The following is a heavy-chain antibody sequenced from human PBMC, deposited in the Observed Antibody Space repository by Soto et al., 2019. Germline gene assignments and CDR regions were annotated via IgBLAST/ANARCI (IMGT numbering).Heavy chain of an antibody. CDR3: ARIYSGYRRSFDY. CDR2: IKQDGSEK. J-gene: IGHJ4*02. V-gene: IGHV3-7*01. CDR1: GFTFSSYW. D-gene: IGHD5-12*01. Sequence: PGGSLRLSCAASGFTFSSYWMSWVCQAPGKGLEWVANIKQDGSEKYYVDSVKGRFTISRDNAKNSLYLQMNSLRAEDTAVYYCARIYSGYRRSFDYWGQGTLVTVSS.